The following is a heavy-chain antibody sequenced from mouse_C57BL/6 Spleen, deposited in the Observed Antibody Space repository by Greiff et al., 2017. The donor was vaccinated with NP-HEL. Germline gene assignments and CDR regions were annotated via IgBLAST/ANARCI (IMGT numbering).Heavy chain of an antibody. CDR2: ISYDGSN. D-gene: IGHD2-2*01. Sequence: EVKLMESGPGLVKPSQSLSLTCSVTGYSITSGYYWNWIRQFPGNKLEWMGYISYDGSNNYNPSLKNRISITRDTSKNQFFLKLNSVTTEDTATYYCARLWLRPHWYFDVWGTGTTVTVSS. V-gene: IGHV3-6*01. CDR1: GYSITSGYY. CDR3: ARLWLRPHWYFDV. J-gene: IGHJ1*03.